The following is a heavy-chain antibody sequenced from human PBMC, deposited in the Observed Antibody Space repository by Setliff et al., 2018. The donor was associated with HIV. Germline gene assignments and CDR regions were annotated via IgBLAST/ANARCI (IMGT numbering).Heavy chain of an antibody. J-gene: IGHJ4*02. Sequence: SETLSLTCTVSGASVNSNNYYWSWIRQLPGKGLEWIASIYYSGTTYYNPSLKSRVTISVDTSKNQFSLKLSSVTAADTGVYYCARLSLSLVRGIINPGDRFFEYWGQGSLGTVSS. CDR2: IYYSGTT. V-gene: IGHV4-39*01. D-gene: IGHD3-10*01. CDR1: GASVNSNNYY. CDR3: ARLSLSLVRGIINPGDRFFEY.